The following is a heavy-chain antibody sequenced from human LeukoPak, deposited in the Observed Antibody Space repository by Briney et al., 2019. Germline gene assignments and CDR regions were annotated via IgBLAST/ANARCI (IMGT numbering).Heavy chain of an antibody. CDR3: AGTRRRLQFYDY. CDR2: IYYSGST. CDR1: GGSISSGGYY. Sequence: SETLSLTCTVSGGSISSGGYYWSWIRQHPGKGLEWIGYIYYSGSTYYNPSLKSRVTISVDTSKNQFSLKLSSVTAADTAVYYCAGTRRRLQFYDYWGQGTLVTVSS. J-gene: IGHJ4*02. D-gene: IGHD5-24*01. V-gene: IGHV4-31*03.